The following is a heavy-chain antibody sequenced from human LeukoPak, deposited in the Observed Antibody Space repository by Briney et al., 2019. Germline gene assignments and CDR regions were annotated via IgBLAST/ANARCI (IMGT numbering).Heavy chain of an antibody. CDR2: INPNSGGT. D-gene: IGHD3-16*01. V-gene: IGHV1-2*02. CDR3: ANPTWGGRNRTVWDY. J-gene: IGHJ4*02. Sequence: ASVKVSCKASGYTFTGYYMHWVRQAPGQGLEWMGWINPNSGGTNYAQKFQGRVTMTRDTSISTAYMELSRLRSDDTAVDYCANPTWGGRNRTVWDYWGQGTLVTVSS. CDR1: GYTFTGYY.